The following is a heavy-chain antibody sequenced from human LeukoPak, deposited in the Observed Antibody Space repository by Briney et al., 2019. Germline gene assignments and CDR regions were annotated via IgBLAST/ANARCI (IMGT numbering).Heavy chain of an antibody. J-gene: IGHJ4*02. CDR2: ISGSGGST. CDR1: GFTFSSYA. CDR3: AKFLPTHIVVANYYFDY. Sequence: TGGSLRLSCAASGFTFSSYAMSWVRQAPGKGLEWVSAISGSGGSTYYADSVKGRFTISRDNSKNTLYLQMNSLRAEDTAVYYCAKFLPTHIVVANYYFDYWGQGTLVTASS. D-gene: IGHD2-21*01. V-gene: IGHV3-23*01.